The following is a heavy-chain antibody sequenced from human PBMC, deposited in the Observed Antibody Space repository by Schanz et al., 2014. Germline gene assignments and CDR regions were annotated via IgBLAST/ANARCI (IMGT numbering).Heavy chain of an antibody. CDR2: INGNVGIT. J-gene: IGHJ5*01. D-gene: IGHD2-21*02. Sequence: EVQLLESGGALVQPGGSLRLSCSASGFTFSTYAMSWVRQAPGKGLEWVSAINGNVGITYYADPVQGRFTISRDNSKNALYLQVISLRAEDTALYYCAIHVRAVTGNDSWGQRSLSSAFS. CDR1: GFTFSTYA. V-gene: IGHV3-23*01. CDR3: AIHVRAVTGNDS.